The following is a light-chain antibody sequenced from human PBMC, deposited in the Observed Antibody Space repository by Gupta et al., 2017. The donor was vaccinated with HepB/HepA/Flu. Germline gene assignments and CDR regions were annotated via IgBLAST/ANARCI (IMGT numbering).Light chain of an antibody. CDR1: QGISSW. J-gene: IGKJ1*01. CDR3: LQANSFPIT. V-gene: IGKV1D-12*01. Sequence: DIQMTQSPSSVSASVGDRVTITCRASQGISSWLGWYQQRPGKAPKRLIYAASILQSGVPSRFSGSGSGTDFTLTISSLQPEDFATYYCLQANSFPITFGQGTQVEIK. CDR2: AAS.